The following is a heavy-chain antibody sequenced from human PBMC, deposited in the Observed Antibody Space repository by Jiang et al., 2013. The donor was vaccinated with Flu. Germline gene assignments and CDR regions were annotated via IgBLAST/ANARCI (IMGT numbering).Heavy chain of an antibody. J-gene: IGHJ5*02. CDR2: SAYNGNT. Sequence: SAYNGNTNYAQKFQGRVTMTTDTSTSTAYMELRSLRSDDTAVYYCARDHITVGVYWFDPWGQGTLVTVSS. D-gene: IGHD6-19*01. CDR3: ARDHITVGVYWFDP. V-gene: IGHV1-18*01.